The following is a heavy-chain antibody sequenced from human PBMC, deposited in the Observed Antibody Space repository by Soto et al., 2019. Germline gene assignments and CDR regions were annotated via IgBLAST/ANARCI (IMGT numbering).Heavy chain of an antibody. Sequence: QVQLQQSGPGLVKPSETLSLTCSVSSGPTSSHNWGWIRQTPGRGLEWIGYVYSTGGTSYNPSLNSRVTISADTSTNHISLTLTSGTAADTAVYYCVRQWIGNLHGLVDVWGQGTTVRVSS. CDR2: VYSTGGT. J-gene: IGHJ6*02. D-gene: IGHD3-10*01. CDR1: SGPTSSHN. V-gene: IGHV4-59*08. CDR3: VRQWIGNLHGLVDV.